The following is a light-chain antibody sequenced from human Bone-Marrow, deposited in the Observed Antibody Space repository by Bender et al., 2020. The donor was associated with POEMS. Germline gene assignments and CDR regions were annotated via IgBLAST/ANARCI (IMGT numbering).Light chain of an antibody. Sequence: QSALTQPASVSGSPGQSITISCTGTSSDVGGHNSVSWYQQHPDKAPKLMIFDVTNRPSGVSDRFSGSKSGNTASLTISGLQGEDESHYYCASYTSSTTVIFGGGTKLTVL. CDR3: ASYTSSTTVI. CDR2: DVT. J-gene: IGLJ2*01. V-gene: IGLV2-14*01. CDR1: SSDVGGHNS.